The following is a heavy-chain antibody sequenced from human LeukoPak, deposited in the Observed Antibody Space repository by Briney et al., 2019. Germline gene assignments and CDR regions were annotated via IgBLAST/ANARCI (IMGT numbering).Heavy chain of an antibody. CDR1: SGSFSGYY. V-gene: IGHV4-34*01. CDR3: ARATVAGTVDV. D-gene: IGHD6-19*01. CDR2: INHSGST. Sequence: SETLSLTCAVHSGSFSGYYWSWIRQPPGKGLEWIGEINHSGSTNYNPSLKSRVTISVDTSKKQFSLKLSSVTAADTAVYYCARATVAGTVDVWGKGTTVTISS. J-gene: IGHJ6*04.